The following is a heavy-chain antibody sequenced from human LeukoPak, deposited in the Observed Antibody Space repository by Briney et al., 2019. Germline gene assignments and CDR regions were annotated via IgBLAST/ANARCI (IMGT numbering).Heavy chain of an antibody. CDR2: IIPAFGTA. J-gene: IGHJ6*03. D-gene: IGHD3-22*01. CDR3: ASEGDYDSSGYSRYNYYYMDV. Sequence: SVKVSCRGSGGTFSSYSISWVRQAPGQGLEWMGGIIPAFGTAHYAQKFQGRVTFTTDESTTTAYMELRSLRSEDTAVYYYASEGDYDSSGYSRYNYYYMDVWGKGTAVTVSS. CDR1: GGTFSSYS. V-gene: IGHV1-69*05.